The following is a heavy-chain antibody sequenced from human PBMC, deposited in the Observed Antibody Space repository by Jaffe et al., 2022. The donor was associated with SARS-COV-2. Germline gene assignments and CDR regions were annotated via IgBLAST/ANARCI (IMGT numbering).Heavy chain of an antibody. D-gene: IGHD1-26*01. Sequence: EVQLVESGGGLVQPGRSLRLSCAASGFTFDDYAMHWVRQAPGKGLEWVSGISWNSGSIGYADSVKGRFTISRDNAKNSLYLQMNSLRAEDTALYYCAKAVKWELQEGGAFDIWGQGTMVTVSS. CDR1: GFTFDDYA. CDR2: ISWNSGSI. CDR3: AKAVKWELQEGGAFDI. V-gene: IGHV3-9*01. J-gene: IGHJ3*02.